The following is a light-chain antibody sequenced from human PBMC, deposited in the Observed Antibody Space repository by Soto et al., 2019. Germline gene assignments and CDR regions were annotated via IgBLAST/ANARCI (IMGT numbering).Light chain of an antibody. CDR2: ETN. V-gene: IGLV1-51*02. CDR1: SSNIGNNY. J-gene: IGLJ1*01. CDR3: ETWDTSLSAGRV. Sequence: QSVLTQPPSVSAAPGQTVTISCSGSSSNIGNNYVSWYQHLPGAAPKPLIYETNRRPAGIPDRCSGSKSGTSATLAITGLQAAYEADYYCETWDTSLSAGRVFGPGTKLTVL.